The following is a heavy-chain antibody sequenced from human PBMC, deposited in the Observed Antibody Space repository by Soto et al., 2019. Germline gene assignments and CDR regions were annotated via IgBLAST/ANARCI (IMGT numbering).Heavy chain of an antibody. D-gene: IGHD4-4*01. CDR1: GGTFSSYA. J-gene: IGHJ6*02. Sequence: GASVKVSCKASGGTFSSYAISWVLQAPGQGLEWMGGIIPIFGTANYAQKFQGRVTITADESTSTAYMELSSLRSEDTAVYYCARVPNDYSNYQNGYYGMDVWGQGTTVTVSS. CDR3: ARVPNDYSNYQNGYYGMDV. CDR2: IIPIFGTA. V-gene: IGHV1-69*13.